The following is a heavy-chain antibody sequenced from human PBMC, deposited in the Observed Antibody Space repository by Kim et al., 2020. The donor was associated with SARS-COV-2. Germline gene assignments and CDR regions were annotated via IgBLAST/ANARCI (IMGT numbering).Heavy chain of an antibody. D-gene: IGHD3-16*01. J-gene: IGHJ3*02. CDR1: GFTFSSYA. CDR3: AAPSTDLGAFDI. Sequence: GGSLRLSCAASGFTFSSYAMSWVRQAPGKGLEWVSVIYSGGSSTYYADSVKGRFTVSRDNSKNTLYLQMNSLRAEDTAVYYCAAPSTDLGAFDIWGQGTMVTVSS. V-gene: IGHV3-23*03. CDR2: IYSGGSST.